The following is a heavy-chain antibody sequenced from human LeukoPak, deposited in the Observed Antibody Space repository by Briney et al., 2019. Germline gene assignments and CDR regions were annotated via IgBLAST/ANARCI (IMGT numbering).Heavy chain of an antibody. V-gene: IGHV3-21*01. J-gene: IGHJ5*02. CDR1: GFTLSSYS. D-gene: IGHD6-19*01. CDR3: ARRYSSGSNWFDP. CDR2: ISSSSSYI. Sequence: AGGSLRLSCAASGFTLSSYSMNWVRQAPGKGLEWVSSISSSSSYIYYADSVKGRFTISTDNAKNSLYLQMNSLRAEDTAVYYCARRYSSGSNWFDPWGQGTLVTVST.